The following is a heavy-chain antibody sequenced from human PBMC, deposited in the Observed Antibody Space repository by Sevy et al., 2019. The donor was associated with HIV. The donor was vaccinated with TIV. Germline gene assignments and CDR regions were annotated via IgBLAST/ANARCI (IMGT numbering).Heavy chain of an antibody. D-gene: IGHD7-27*01. Sequence: GGSLRLSCAASGFTFSDYAMHWVRLAPGKGLEWVALMSYDGSNQYYADSVKGRLTISRDNSKNTLYLQMNSLRVEDTAVYYCAKGDGALTGIDPWGQGTLVTVSS. CDR1: GFTFSDYA. CDR3: AKGDGALTGIDP. J-gene: IGHJ5*02. V-gene: IGHV3-30*18. CDR2: MSYDGSNQ.